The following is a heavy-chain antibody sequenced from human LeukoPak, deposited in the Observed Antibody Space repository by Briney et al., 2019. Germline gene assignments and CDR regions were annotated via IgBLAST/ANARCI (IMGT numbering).Heavy chain of an antibody. CDR1: GGSVSRDGHY. Sequence: PSQTRSLTCTVSGGSVSRDGHYWSWIRQYPGKGLESIGSVSSSGTTTYNPSLKSRVTISLDTSQNQFSLNLRSLTAADTAVYYCAREMVRDAFDIWGQGTMVTVSS. CDR2: VSSSGTT. CDR3: AREMVRDAFDI. J-gene: IGHJ3*02. D-gene: IGHD2-8*01. V-gene: IGHV4-31*03.